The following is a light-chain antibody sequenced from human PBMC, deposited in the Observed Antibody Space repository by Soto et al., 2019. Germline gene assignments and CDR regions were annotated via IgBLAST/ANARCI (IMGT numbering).Light chain of an antibody. CDR2: EVS. CDR3: SSYTSSSTFYV. V-gene: IGLV2-14*01. J-gene: IGLJ1*01. CDR1: SSDVGGYNY. Sequence: QSALTQPASVSGSPGQSITISCTGTSSDVGGYNYVSWYQQHPGKAPKLMIYEVSNRPSGVSNSFSGSKSGNTASLTISGLQAEDEDDYYCSSYTSSSTFYVFGNGTRSP.